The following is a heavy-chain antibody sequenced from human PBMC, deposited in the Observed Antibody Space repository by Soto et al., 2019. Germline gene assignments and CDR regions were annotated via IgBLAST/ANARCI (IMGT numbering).Heavy chain of an antibody. CDR3: ARAPLAMDV. Sequence: PSETLSLTCTVSGGSISSYYWSWIRQLPGKGLEWIGYIYYSGSTNYNPSLKSRVTISVDTSKNQFSLKLSSVTAADTAVYYCARAPLAMDVWGQGTTVTVSS. CDR1: GGSISSYY. D-gene: IGHD6-13*01. CDR2: IYYSGST. V-gene: IGHV4-59*01. J-gene: IGHJ6*02.